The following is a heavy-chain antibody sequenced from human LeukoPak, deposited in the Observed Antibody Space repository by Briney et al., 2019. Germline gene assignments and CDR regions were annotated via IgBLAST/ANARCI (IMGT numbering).Heavy chain of an antibody. J-gene: IGHJ4*02. CDR2: ISNSDGST. V-gene: IGHV3-23*01. Sequence: GGSLRLSCAASGFTFSNYAMNWVHQAPGKGLEWVSTISNSDGSTYYADSVKGRFTISRDNSKNTLYLQMNSLRAEDTAVYYCAREGNRRSFDYWGQGTLVTVSS. CDR3: AREGNRRSFDY. CDR1: GFTFSNYA. D-gene: IGHD1-14*01.